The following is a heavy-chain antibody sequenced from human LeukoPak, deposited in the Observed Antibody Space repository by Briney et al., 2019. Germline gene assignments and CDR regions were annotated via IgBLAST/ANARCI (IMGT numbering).Heavy chain of an antibody. CDR2: IYTSGST. J-gene: IGHJ4*02. V-gene: IGHV4-4*07. Sequence: SETLSLTCPVSGGSISGYYWSWIRQPPGKGLEWIGRIYTSGSTNYNPSLKSRVTMSVDTSKNQFSLKLSSVTAADTAVYYCARDVAYSSSFDYWGQGTLVTVSS. CDR1: GGSISGYY. D-gene: IGHD6-6*01. CDR3: ARDVAYSSSFDY.